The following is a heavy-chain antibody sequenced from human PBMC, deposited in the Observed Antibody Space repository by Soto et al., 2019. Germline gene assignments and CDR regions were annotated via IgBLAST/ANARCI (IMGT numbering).Heavy chain of an antibody. CDR1: GYTFTGYY. D-gene: IGHD6-6*01. CDR2: INPNSGGT. J-gene: IGHJ3*02. CDR3: ARDGGAARFYAFDI. Sequence: ASVKVSCKASGYTFTGYYMHWVRQAPGQGLEWMGWINPNSGGTNYAQKFQGWVTVTRDTSISTAYMELSRLRSDDTAVYYCARDGGAARFYAFDIWGQGTMVTVSS. V-gene: IGHV1-2*04.